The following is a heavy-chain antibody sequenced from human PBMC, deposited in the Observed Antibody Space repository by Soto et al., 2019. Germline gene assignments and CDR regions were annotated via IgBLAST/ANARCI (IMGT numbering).Heavy chain of an antibody. CDR1: GFTFSSYA. CDR2: ISGSGGST. D-gene: IGHD6-19*01. Sequence: GGSLRLSCAASGFTFSSYAMSWVRQAPGKGLEWVSAISGSGGSTYYADSVKGRFTISRDNSKNTLYLQMNSLRAEDTAVYYCAKDYEVWLVPAMTYNWLDPWARRTLVTISS. J-gene: IGHJ5*02. V-gene: IGHV3-23*01. CDR3: AKDYEVWLVPAMTYNWLDP.